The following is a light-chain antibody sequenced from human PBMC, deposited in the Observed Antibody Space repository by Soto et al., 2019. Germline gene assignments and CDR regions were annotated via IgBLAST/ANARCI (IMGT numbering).Light chain of an antibody. CDR2: LGS. J-gene: IGKJ4*01. CDR3: MQALQTPLT. CDR1: QSLLHSNGFKY. V-gene: IGKV2-28*01. Sequence: DIVMTQSPVSLTVTPGEPASISCKSSQSLLHSNGFKYLDWYVQKPGQSPQLLIYLGSNRASGVPDRFSGSGLDTDFTLRISRVEAEDVGVYYCMQALQTPLTFGGGTKVEIK.